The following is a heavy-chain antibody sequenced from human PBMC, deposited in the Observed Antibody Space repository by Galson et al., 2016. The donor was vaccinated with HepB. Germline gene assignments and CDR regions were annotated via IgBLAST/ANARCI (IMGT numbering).Heavy chain of an antibody. CDR2: IYTTGTT. J-gene: IGHJ6*04. CDR3: TRADPYFYYGLDV. V-gene: IGHV4-61*02. CDR1: GDSISSDGYY. Sequence: TLSLTCTVSGDSISSDGYYWSWIRQPAGKGLEWLGRIYTTGTTSYNPSLKSRIAVSLDTSKNQFSLKLTSVTAADTAVYFCTRADPYFYYGLDVWGKGTTVTDSS.